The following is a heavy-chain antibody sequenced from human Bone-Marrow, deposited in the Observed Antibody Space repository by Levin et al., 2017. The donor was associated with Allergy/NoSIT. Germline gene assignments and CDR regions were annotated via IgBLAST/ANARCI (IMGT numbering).Heavy chain of an antibody. J-gene: IGHJ6*02. CDR3: AIDHGDYEGLNYYGMDV. D-gene: IGHD4-17*01. CDR2: ISYDGCDK. V-gene: IGHV3-30*04. CDR1: GLTFHYYA. Sequence: GGSLRLSCAASGLTFHYYAIHWVRQAPGKGLEWVAVISYDGCDKDYADSVKGRFTISRDNSRNTVWLQMNSLRGDDTAVYYCAIDHGDYEGLNYYGMDVWGQGTTVTVSS.